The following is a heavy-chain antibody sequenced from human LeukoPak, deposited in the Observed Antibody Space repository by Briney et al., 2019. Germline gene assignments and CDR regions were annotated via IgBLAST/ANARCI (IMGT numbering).Heavy chain of an antibody. J-gene: IGHJ5*02. CDR1: GYTFTSYG. CDR2: IISYNGNT. Sequence: GASVKVSCKASGYTFTSYGISWVRQAPGQGLEWMGWIISYNGNTNYAQKLQGRVTMTTDTSTSTAYMELRSLRSDDTAVYYCARDPSHYCSSTSCYKGWFDPWGQGTLVTVSS. CDR3: ARDPSHYCSSTSCYKGWFDP. D-gene: IGHD2-2*02. V-gene: IGHV1-18*01.